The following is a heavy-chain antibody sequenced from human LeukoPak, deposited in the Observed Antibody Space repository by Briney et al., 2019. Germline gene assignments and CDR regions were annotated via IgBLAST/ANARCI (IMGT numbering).Heavy chain of an antibody. D-gene: IGHD2-21*02. CDR1: GFTFSSYW. J-gene: IGHJ3*02. CDR2: INSDGSST. CDR3: ARAPVQYCGGDCDTFDI. Sequence: PGGSLRLSCAASGFTFSSYWMHWVRQAPGKGLVWVSRINSDGSSTTYADSVKGRFTISRDNAKSTLYLQMNSLRAGDTAVFYCARAPVQYCGGDCDTFDIWGQGTTVTVSS. V-gene: IGHV3-74*01.